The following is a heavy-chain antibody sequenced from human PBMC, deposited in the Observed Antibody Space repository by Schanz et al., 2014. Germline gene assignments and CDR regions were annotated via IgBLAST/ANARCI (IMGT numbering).Heavy chain of an antibody. CDR2: ISSSSSTI. J-gene: IGHJ3*01. CDR1: EFSFSSFG. CDR3: ARGREVVAESFDV. D-gene: IGHD2-15*01. V-gene: IGHV3-48*01. Sequence: EVQLVESGGGLVQPRGSLRLSCAASEFSFSSFGMNWVRQAPGKGLEWVSYISSSSSTIYYADSVKGLFTISRDNAKNTLYLQMNRLRADDTGLDYGARGREVVAESFDVWGQGTMVTVS.